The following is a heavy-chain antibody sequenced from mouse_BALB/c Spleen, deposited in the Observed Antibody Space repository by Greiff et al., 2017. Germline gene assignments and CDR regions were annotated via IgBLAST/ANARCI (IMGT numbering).Heavy chain of an antibody. V-gene: IGHV5-6-5*01. D-gene: IGHD2-2*01. CDR1: GFTFSSYA. CDR3: ARVYYGYDDYFDY. J-gene: IGHJ2*01. CDR2: ISSGGST. Sequence: EVKLLESGGGLVKPGGSLKLSCAASGFTFSSYAMSWVRQTPEKRLEWVASISSGGSTYYPDSVKGRFTISRDNARNILYLQMSSLRSEDTAMYYCARVYYGYDDYFDYWGQGTTLTVSS.